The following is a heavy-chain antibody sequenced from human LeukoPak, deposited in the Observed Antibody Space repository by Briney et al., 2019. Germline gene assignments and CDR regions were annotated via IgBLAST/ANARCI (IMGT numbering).Heavy chain of an antibody. V-gene: IGHV3-20*04. CDR3: ARGQYYYDSSGYAFDY. CDR2: INWSGGST. Sequence: PGGSLRLSCAAAGFTFDDYGMSWVRQAPGKGLEWVSGINWSGGSTGYADSVKGRFTISRDNAKNSLYLQMNSLRAEDTALYYCARGQYYYDSSGYAFDYWGQGTLVTVSS. CDR1: GFTFDDYG. J-gene: IGHJ4*02. D-gene: IGHD3-22*01.